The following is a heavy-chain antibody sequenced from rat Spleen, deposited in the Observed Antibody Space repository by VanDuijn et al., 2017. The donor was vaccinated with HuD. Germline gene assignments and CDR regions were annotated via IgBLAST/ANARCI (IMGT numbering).Heavy chain of an antibody. V-gene: IGHV5S13*01. CDR2: ISPSGGST. J-gene: IGHJ2*01. D-gene: IGHD1-9*01. Sequence: EVQLVESGGGLVQPGRSLKLSCAASGFTFSNYDMAWVRQAPTKGLEWVASISPSGGSTYYRDSVKGRFTVSRDNAKNTQYLQMDSLRSEDTATYYCARHGESDYGYNLLYFDYWGQGVMVTVSS. CDR3: ARHGESDYGYNLLYFDY. CDR1: GFTFSNYD.